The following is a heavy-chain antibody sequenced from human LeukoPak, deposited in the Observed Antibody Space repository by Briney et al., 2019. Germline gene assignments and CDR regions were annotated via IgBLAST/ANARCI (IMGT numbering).Heavy chain of an antibody. CDR3: ARDLIIAAAGNGAFDI. D-gene: IGHD6-13*01. J-gene: IGHJ3*02. CDR1: GGTFSSYA. CDR2: IIPIFGTA. V-gene: IGHV1-69*13. Sequence: ASVKVSCKASGGTFSSYAISWVRQAPGQGLEWMGGIIPIFGTANYAQKFQGRVTITADESTSTAYMELSSLRSEDTAVYYCARDLIIAAAGNGAFDIWGQGTMVTVSS.